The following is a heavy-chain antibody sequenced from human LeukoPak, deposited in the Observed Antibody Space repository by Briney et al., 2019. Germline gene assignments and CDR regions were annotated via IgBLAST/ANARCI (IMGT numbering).Heavy chain of an antibody. Sequence: ASVKVSCKASGYTLRGYYIYWVRQAPGQGLEWLGWLNPHSGGTNYAQKFQGRVTLASDTSISTAYMELSLLTSDDTAIYYCARGLRIINGLDVWGQGTTVIVSS. J-gene: IGHJ6*02. D-gene: IGHD2-15*01. V-gene: IGHV1-2*02. CDR1: GYTLRGYY. CDR3: ARGLRIINGLDV. CDR2: LNPHSGGT.